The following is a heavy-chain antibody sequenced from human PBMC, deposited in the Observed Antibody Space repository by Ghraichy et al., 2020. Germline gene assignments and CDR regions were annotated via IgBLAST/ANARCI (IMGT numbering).Heavy chain of an antibody. V-gene: IGHV1-3*01. CDR3: ARSLIAVAGTDYYYYYMDV. D-gene: IGHD6-19*01. CDR1: GYTFTSYA. Sequence: ASVKVSCKASGYTFTSYAMHWVRQAPGQRLEWMGWINAGNGNTKYSQKFQGRVTITRDTSASTAYMELSSLRSEDTAVYYCARSLIAVAGTDYYYYYMDVWGKGTTVTVSS. J-gene: IGHJ6*03. CDR2: INAGNGNT.